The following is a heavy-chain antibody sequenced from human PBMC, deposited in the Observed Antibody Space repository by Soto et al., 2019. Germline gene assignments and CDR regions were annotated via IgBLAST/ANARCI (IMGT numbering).Heavy chain of an antibody. V-gene: IGHV1-3*01. CDR3: ARCGGDCYSTLNFDS. CDR1: GYTFTSYA. J-gene: IGHJ4*02. Sequence: ASVKVSCKASGYTFTSYAMHWVRQAPGQRLEWMGWINAGNGNTKYSQKFQGRVTITRDTSASTAYMELSSLRSEDTAVYYCARCGGDCYSTLNFDSWGQGTLVTVSS. D-gene: IGHD2-21*02. CDR2: INAGNGNT.